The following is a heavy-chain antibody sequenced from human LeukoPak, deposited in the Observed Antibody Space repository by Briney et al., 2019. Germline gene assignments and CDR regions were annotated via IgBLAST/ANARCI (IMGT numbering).Heavy chain of an antibody. CDR2: INHSGST. D-gene: IGHD3-16*02. CDR1: GGSFSGYY. CDR3: ARGRGDYIWGSYRYYVSYYFDY. Sequence: PSETLSLTYAVYGGSFSGYYWSWIRQPPGKGLEWIGEINHSGSTNYNPPLKSRVTISVDTSKDQFSLKLSSVTAADTAVYYCARGRGDYIWGSYRYYVSYYFDYWGQGTLVTVSS. V-gene: IGHV4-34*01. J-gene: IGHJ4*02.